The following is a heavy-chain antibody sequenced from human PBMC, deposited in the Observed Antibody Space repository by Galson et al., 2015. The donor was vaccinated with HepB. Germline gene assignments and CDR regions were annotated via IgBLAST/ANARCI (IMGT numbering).Heavy chain of an antibody. Sequence: QSGAEVKKPGESLRISRKASGYSFTSYWIDWVRQMPGKGLAWKGGFNPSDPYTNYSPSIQGHVSISVDKSVTTAYLQWSGLKASDTAIYYCARRSGGRFAPWGKGTVVTVSS. CDR2: FNPSDPYT. V-gene: IGHV5-10-1*01. CDR3: ARRSGGRFAP. J-gene: IGHJ5*02. CDR1: GYSFTSYW.